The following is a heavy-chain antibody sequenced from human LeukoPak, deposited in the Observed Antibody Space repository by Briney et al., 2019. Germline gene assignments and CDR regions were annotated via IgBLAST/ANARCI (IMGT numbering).Heavy chain of an antibody. CDR2: IKSKTDGGTT. CDR3: TTERLGYCSGGSCDEFDY. Sequence: AGGSLRLSCAASGFTFSSYAMSWVRQAPGKGLEWVGRIKSKTDGGTTDYAAPVKGRFTISRDDSKNTLYLQMNSLKTEDTAVYYCTTERLGYCSGGSCDEFDYWGQGTLVTVSS. D-gene: IGHD2-15*01. CDR1: GFTFSSYA. V-gene: IGHV3-15*01. J-gene: IGHJ4*02.